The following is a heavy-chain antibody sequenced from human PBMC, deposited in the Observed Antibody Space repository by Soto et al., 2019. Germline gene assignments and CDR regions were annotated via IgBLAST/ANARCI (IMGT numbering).Heavy chain of an antibody. J-gene: IGHJ5*02. D-gene: IGHD6-13*01. CDR3: ARDIAASGKRWFDP. CDR2: ISADNGNT. V-gene: IGHV1-18*04. CDR1: GYTFTNYG. Sequence: GASVKVTCKASGYTFTNYGISWVRQAPGQGLEWMGWISADNGNTNYAQKVQGRVTMTTDPSTTTAYMEMRSLRSDDTAVYFCARDIAASGKRWFDPWGQGTLVTVYS.